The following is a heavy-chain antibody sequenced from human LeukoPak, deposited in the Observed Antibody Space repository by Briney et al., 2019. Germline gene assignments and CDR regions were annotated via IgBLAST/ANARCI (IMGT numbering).Heavy chain of an antibody. CDR1: GFTFSNYG. CDR3: AKGRGEGRRWVYGIDG. D-gene: IGHD3-10*01. Sequence: GGSLRLSCAASGFTFSNYGMHWVRQAPGKGLEWVTAILYDGSNKYYADSVKGRFTISRDNSENTLYLQINRLRAEETAIYYLAKGRGEGRRWVYGIDGLGQGTTVTVS. V-gene: IGHV3-30*18. J-gene: IGHJ6*02. CDR2: ILYDGSNK.